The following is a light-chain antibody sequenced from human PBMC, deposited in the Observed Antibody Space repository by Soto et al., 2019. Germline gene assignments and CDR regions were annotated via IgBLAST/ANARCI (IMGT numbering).Light chain of an antibody. Sequence: ENVLTQSPATLSLSPGEGATLSCRASQSISSNYLAWYHQKPGQAPRLLIFGASSRATDIPDRFRGSGSGRDFLLNISRLEPEDSGMYYCQQYSSSPRTFGQGTKVDIK. CDR1: QSISSNY. CDR2: GAS. J-gene: IGKJ1*01. CDR3: QQYSSSPRT. V-gene: IGKV3-20*01.